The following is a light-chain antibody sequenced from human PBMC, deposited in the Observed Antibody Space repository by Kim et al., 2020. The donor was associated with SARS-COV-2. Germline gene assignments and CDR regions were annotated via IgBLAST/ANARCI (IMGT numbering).Light chain of an antibody. J-gene: IGLJ2*01. CDR2: DNN. CDR3: GTWDSSLVVV. V-gene: IGLV1-51*01. CDR1: SSNIGNNY. Sequence: PGQKVTISCSGSSSNIGNNYVSWYQQLPGTAPKLLIYDNNKRPSGIPDRFSGSKSGTSATLGITGLQTGDEADYYCGTWDSSLVVVFGGGTQLTVL.